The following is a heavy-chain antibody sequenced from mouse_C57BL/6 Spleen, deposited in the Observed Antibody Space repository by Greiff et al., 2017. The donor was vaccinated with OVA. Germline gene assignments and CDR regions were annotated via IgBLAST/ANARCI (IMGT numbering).Heavy chain of an antibody. V-gene: IGHV1-82*01. CDR3: ARSGGYYPCADY. D-gene: IGHD2-3*01. Sequence: VQLQQSGPELVKPGASVKISCKASGYAFSSSWMNWVKQRPGKGLEWIGRIYPGDGDTNYNGKFKGKATLTADKSSSTAYMQLSSLTSEDSAVYFCARSGGYYPCADYWGQGTTLTVSS. CDR2: IYPGDGDT. CDR1: GYAFSSSW. J-gene: IGHJ2*01.